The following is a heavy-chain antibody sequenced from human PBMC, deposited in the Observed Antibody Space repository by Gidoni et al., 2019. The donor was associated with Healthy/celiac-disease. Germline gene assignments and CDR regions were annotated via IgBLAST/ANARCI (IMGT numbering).Heavy chain of an antibody. V-gene: IGHV3-9*01. CDR3: AKGKITMVRGAHFDY. Sequence: EVQLVESGGGLVQPGRSLRLSCAASGFTFDDYAMHWVRQAPGKGLEWVSGISWNSGSIGYADSVKGRFTISRDNAKNSLYLQMNSLRAEDTALYYCAKGKITMVRGAHFDYWGQGTLVTVSS. CDR2: ISWNSGSI. J-gene: IGHJ4*02. CDR1: GFTFDDYA. D-gene: IGHD3-10*01.